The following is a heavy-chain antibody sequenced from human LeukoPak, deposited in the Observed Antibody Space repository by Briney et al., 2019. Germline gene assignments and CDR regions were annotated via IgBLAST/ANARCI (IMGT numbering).Heavy chain of an antibody. V-gene: IGHV4-34*01. J-gene: IGHJ4*02. CDR1: GGSFSGYC. CDR2: INHSGST. Sequence: SETLSLTCAVYGGSFSGYCWSWIRQPPGKGLEWIGEINHSGSTNYNPSLKSRVTIPVDTSKNQFSLKLSSVTAADTAVYYCARGPRGSYRYQGFDYWGQGTLVTVSS. CDR3: ARGPRGSYRYQGFDY. D-gene: IGHD3-16*02.